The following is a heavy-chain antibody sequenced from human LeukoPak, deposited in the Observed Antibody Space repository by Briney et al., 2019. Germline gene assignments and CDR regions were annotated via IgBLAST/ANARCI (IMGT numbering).Heavy chain of an antibody. D-gene: IGHD3-3*01. CDR1: GGSISSSSYY. Sequence: SETLSLTCTVSGGSISSSSYYWGWIRQPPGKGLEWIGSIYYSGSTYYNPSLKSRVTISVDTSKNQFSLKLSSVTAADTAVYYCATDDFWSGYPGPDWGQGTLVTVSS. V-gene: IGHV4-39*01. CDR3: ATDDFWSGYPGPD. CDR2: IYYSGST. J-gene: IGHJ4*02.